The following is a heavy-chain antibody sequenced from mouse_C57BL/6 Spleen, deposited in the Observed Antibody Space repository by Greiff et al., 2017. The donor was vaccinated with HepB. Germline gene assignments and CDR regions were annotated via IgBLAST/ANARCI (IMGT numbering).Heavy chain of an antibody. Sequence: QVQLQQPGAELVMPGASVKLSCKASGYTFTSYWMHWVKQRPGQGLEWIGEIDPSDSYTNYNQKFKGKSTLTVDKSSSTAYMQLSSLTSEDSAVYNCARSYGYDLWYFDVWGTGTTVTVSS. CDR3: ARSYGYDLWYFDV. CDR1: GYTFTSYW. V-gene: IGHV1-69*01. D-gene: IGHD2-2*01. CDR2: IDPSDSYT. J-gene: IGHJ1*03.